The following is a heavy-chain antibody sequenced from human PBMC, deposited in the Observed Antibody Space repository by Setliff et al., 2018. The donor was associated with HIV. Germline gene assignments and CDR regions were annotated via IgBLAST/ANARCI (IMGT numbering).Heavy chain of an antibody. J-gene: IGHJ5*02. V-gene: IGHV4-59*08. Sequence: PSETLSLTCTVSGGSISSYYWSWIRQPPGKGLEWIGYIYYSYSSGSTYYNPSLKSRVTISVDTSKNQFSLKLSSVTAADTAVYYCARAPGPYGDYNWFDPWGQGALVTVSS. CDR3: ARAPGPYGDYNWFDP. D-gene: IGHD4-17*01. CDR1: GGSISSYY. CDR2: IYYSYSSGST.